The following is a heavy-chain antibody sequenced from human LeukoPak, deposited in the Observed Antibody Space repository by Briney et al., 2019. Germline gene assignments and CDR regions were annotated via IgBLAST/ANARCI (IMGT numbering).Heavy chain of an antibody. D-gene: IGHD4-17*01. J-gene: IGHJ4*02. Sequence: PGGALRLSCAASGFTFSSYAMSWVRQAPGKGVEGVSAISGSGGSTYYADSVKGGFTISRENSKKTLYLQMNRLRDGDTAVYYCAKTTVSHYFDYWGQGTLVTVSS. CDR1: GFTFSSYA. CDR3: AKTTVSHYFDY. V-gene: IGHV3-23*01. CDR2: ISGSGGST.